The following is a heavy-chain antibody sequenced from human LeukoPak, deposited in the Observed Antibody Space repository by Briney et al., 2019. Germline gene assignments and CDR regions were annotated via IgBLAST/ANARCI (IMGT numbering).Heavy chain of an antibody. V-gene: IGHV4-30-4*01. Sequence: SETLSLTCTVSGGSISSGDYYWSWIRQPPGKGLEWIGYIYYSGSTYYNPSLKSRVTISVDTSKNQFSLKLSSVTAADTAVYYCARTYYDYVWGSLWGPLACLHAFDIWGQGTMVTVSS. CDR1: GGSISSGDYY. CDR2: IYYSGST. CDR3: ARTYYDYVWGSLWGPLACLHAFDI. D-gene: IGHD3-16*01. J-gene: IGHJ3*02.